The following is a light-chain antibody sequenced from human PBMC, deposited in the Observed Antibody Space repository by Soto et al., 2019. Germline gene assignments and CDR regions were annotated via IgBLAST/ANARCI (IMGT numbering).Light chain of an antibody. Sequence: SYELTQPPSVSVSPGQTASITCSGGKLGDKYACWYQQKPGQSPVLVMYQDSKRPSGIPERFSGSNSGNTATLTISGAQAMDEADYYCQAWDSSNAYVFGTGTKLTVL. CDR2: QDS. V-gene: IGLV3-1*01. CDR3: QAWDSSNAYV. J-gene: IGLJ1*01. CDR1: KLGDKY.